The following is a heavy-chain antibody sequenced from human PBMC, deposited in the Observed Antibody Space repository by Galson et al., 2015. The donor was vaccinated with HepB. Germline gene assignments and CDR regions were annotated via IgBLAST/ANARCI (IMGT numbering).Heavy chain of an antibody. V-gene: IGHV3-11*06. CDR2: ISTSGDYT. Sequence: SLRLSCAASGFTFSDYYMSWIRQAPGKGLEWVSYISTSGDYTNYADSVKGRFTISRDNAKNSLYLQMNSLRVDDTAVYYCARIRGFDAFDVWGQGTMVTVSS. J-gene: IGHJ3*01. CDR3: ARIRGFDAFDV. CDR1: GFTFSDYY.